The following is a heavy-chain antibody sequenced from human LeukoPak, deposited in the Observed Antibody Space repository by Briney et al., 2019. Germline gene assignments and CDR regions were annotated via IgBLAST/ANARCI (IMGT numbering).Heavy chain of an antibody. J-gene: IGHJ4*02. CDR3: ARIGHEDYYFDY. Sequence: ASVKVSCKASGYTFTGYYMHWVRQAPGQGLEWMGWINPNSGGTNYAQKFQGRVTMTRDTSTSTVYMELNSLRSDDTAVYSCARIGHEDYYFDYWGQGALVTVSS. CDR2: INPNSGGT. V-gene: IGHV1-2*02. CDR1: GYTFTGYY.